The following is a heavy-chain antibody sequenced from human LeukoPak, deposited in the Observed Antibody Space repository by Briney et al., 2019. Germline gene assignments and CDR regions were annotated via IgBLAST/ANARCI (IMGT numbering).Heavy chain of an antibody. D-gene: IGHD6-13*01. V-gene: IGHV1-2*02. Sequence: ASVKVSCKASGYTFTSYYVHWVRQAPGQGLEWMGWINPTSGGTKYAQKFQGRVTMTRDTSISTAYMELSSLRSDDTAIYYCAIGEQQLDLFDYWGQGTLVTVSS. CDR2: INPTSGGT. CDR1: GYTFTSYY. CDR3: AIGEQQLDLFDY. J-gene: IGHJ4*02.